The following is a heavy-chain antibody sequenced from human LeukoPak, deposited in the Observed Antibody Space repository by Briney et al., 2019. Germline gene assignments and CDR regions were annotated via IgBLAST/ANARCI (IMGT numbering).Heavy chain of an antibody. CDR3: ARDHTLDY. CDR1: GGSFSGYY. CDR2: INHSGST. Sequence: SETLSLTCAVYGGSFSGYYWSWIRQPPGKGLEWIGEINHSGSTNYNPSLKSRVTISVDTSKNQFSLKLSSVTAADTAVYYCARDHTLDYWGQGTLDTVSS. D-gene: IGHD2-15*01. V-gene: IGHV4-34*01. J-gene: IGHJ4*02.